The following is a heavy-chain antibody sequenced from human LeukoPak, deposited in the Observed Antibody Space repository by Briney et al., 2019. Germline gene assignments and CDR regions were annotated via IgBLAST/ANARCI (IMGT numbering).Heavy chain of an antibody. D-gene: IGHD1-26*01. CDR2: ISWNSGSI. J-gene: IGHJ3*02. CDR1: GFTFDDYA. CDR3: AKDTGSGSYSPGDAFDI. Sequence: GRSLRLSCAASGFTFDDYAMHWVRQAPGKGLEWVSGISWNSGSIGYADSVKGRFTISRDNAKNSLYLQMNSLRAEDTALYYCAKDTGSGSYSPGDAFDIRGQGTMVTVSS. V-gene: IGHV3-9*01.